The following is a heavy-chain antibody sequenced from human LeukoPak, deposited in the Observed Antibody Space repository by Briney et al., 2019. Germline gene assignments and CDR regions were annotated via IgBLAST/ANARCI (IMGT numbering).Heavy chain of an antibody. D-gene: IGHD3-22*01. CDR1: GDSINSYY. V-gene: IGHV4-4*07. Sequence: PSETLSLTCTVSGDSINSYYWSWIRQPAGEGLEWIGRIYTSGTDYNPSLKSRVPMSLDTSKNQFSLKLSSVTAADTAVYYCARAGTAGYSHFDYWGQGTLVTVSS. CDR2: IYTSGT. CDR3: ARAGTAGYSHFDY. J-gene: IGHJ4*02.